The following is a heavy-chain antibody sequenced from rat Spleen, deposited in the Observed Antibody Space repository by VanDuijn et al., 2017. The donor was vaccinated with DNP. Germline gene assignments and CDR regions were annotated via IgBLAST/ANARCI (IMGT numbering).Heavy chain of an antibody. CDR3: ARSGFDY. CDR1: GFSLTSYS. J-gene: IGHJ2*01. Sequence: QVQLKESGPGLVQPSETLSLTCTVSGFSLTSYSVHWVRQHSGKSLEWMGRIQSGGSTDYNSAPKSRLSISRAPSKSQVFLKMNSVQTEDTAMYFCARSGFDYWGQGVMVTVSS. V-gene: IGHV2-19*01. CDR2: IQSGGST.